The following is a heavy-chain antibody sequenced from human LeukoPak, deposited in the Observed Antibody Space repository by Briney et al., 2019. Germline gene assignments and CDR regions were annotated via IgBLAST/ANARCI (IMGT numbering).Heavy chain of an antibody. Sequence: PGGSLRPSCAASGIIFSTYAMHWVRQGPGKGLECISTISSDGSSTYYANSVKGRFTISRDNSKNTLYLQIGSLRAQDMAVYYCARGRQGAKTRYFDLWGRGTRVTVSS. V-gene: IGHV3-64*01. J-gene: IGHJ2*01. CDR1: GIIFSTYA. CDR2: ISSDGSST. D-gene: IGHD1-26*01. CDR3: ARGRQGAKTRYFDL.